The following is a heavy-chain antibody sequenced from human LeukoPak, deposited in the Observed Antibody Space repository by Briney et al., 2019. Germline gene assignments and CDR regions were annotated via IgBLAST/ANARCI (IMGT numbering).Heavy chain of an antibody. D-gene: IGHD1-26*01. V-gene: IGHV4-34*01. Sequence: GSLRLSCAASGFTFSDYYMSWIRQPPGKGLEWIGEINHSGSTNYNPSLKSRVTISVDTSKNQFSLKLSSVTAADTAVYYCARGEGDSSGSYYFDYWGQGTLVTVSS. CDR1: GFTFSDYY. CDR2: INHSGST. J-gene: IGHJ4*02. CDR3: ARGEGDSSGSYYFDY.